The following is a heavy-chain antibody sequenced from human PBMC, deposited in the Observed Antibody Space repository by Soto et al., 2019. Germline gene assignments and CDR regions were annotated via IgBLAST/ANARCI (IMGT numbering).Heavy chain of an antibody. CDR1: GGTFSSYA. D-gene: IGHD5-18*01. Sequence: SVKVSCKASGGTFSSYAISWVRQAPGQGLEWMGGIIPIFGTANYAQKFQGRVTITADESTSTAYMELSSLRSEDTAVYYCARVGYSYDYYYGMDVWGQGTTVTVSS. CDR2: IIPIFGTA. J-gene: IGHJ6*02. V-gene: IGHV1-69*13. CDR3: ARVGYSYDYYYGMDV.